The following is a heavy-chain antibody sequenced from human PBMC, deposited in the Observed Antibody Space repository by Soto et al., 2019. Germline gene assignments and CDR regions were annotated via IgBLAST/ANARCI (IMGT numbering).Heavy chain of an antibody. J-gene: IGHJ4*02. CDR3: AKEMELNASGYYVLSGCFDY. V-gene: IGHV3-9*01. CDR2: ISWNSGSI. D-gene: IGHD4-17*01. CDR1: GFTFDDYA. Sequence: EVQLVESGGGLVQPGRSLRLSCAASGFTFDDYAMHWVRQAPGKGLEWVSGISWNSGSIGYADSVKGRFTISRDNDKNFLYMQMSSLRAEDTALYYCAKEMELNASGYYVLSGCFDYWGQGTLVTVSS.